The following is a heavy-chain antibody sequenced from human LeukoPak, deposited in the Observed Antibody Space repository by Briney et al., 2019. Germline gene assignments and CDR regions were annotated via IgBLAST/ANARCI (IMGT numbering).Heavy chain of an antibody. CDR1: GYSFTNYW. CDR3: ARSVVRGVPFLDYYMDV. V-gene: IGHV5-51*01. Sequence: GESLKISCKGSGYSFTNYWIGWVRQMSGKGLEWVGLIYPADSDIRYSPSFQGHVTISADKSISTAYLQWRSLKASDTAIYYCARSVVRGVPFLDYYMDVWGRGTMVTISS. J-gene: IGHJ6*03. CDR2: IYPADSDI. D-gene: IGHD3-10*01.